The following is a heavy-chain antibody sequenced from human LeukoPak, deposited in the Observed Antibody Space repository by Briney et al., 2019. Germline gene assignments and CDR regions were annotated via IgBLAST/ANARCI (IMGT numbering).Heavy chain of an antibody. CDR1: GYRFTTDY. Sequence: GESLKISCKASGYRFTTDYIGWVRQMPGKGLEWMGIIYPDDSETNYSPSFQGQVSMSVDKSVTTAYLQWSSLKASDTAIYYCARQAYGSHFDAFDIWGQGTMVTVSS. D-gene: IGHD3-22*01. CDR3: ARQAYGSHFDAFDI. J-gene: IGHJ3*02. CDR2: IYPDDSET. V-gene: IGHV5-51*01.